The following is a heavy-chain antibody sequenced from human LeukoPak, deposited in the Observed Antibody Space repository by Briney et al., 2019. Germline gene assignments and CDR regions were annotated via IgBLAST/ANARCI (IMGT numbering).Heavy chain of an antibody. CDR1: GFIFSTTW. V-gene: IGHV4-4*02. Sequence: KSGGSLRLSCAASGFIFSTTWMNWVRQPPGKGLEWIGEINHSGSTNYNPSLKSRVTISVDTSKNQFSLKLSSVTAADTAVYYCARGVAAPFDYWGQGTLVTVSS. CDR2: INHSGST. CDR3: ARGVAAPFDY. D-gene: IGHD6-13*01. J-gene: IGHJ4*02.